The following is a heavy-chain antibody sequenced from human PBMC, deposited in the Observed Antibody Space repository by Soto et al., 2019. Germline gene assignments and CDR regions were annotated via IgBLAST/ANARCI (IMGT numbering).Heavy chain of an antibody. Sequence: SETLSLTCTVSGGSISSGGYYWSWIRQHPGKGLEWIGYIYYSGSTYYNPSLKSRVTISVDTSKNQFSLKLSAVTAADTAVYYCAGETIVVVTKTGPDAFDIWGQGTMVTVSS. CDR2: IYYSGST. CDR1: GGSISSGGYY. CDR3: AGETIVVVTKTGPDAFDI. J-gene: IGHJ3*02. V-gene: IGHV4-31*03. D-gene: IGHD3-22*01.